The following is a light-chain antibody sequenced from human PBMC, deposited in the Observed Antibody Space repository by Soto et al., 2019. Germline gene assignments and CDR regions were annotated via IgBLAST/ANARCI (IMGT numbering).Light chain of an antibody. CDR3: QHYGSALFT. V-gene: IGKV3-20*01. Sequence: EIVLTQSPGTLSLSPGERATLSCRASQSFSSSYLAWYQQKPGPAPRLLIYGASSRATGIPDRFSGSGSGTDFTLTISRLEPEYFAVYYCQHYGSALFTFGPGTKVDVK. CDR2: GAS. J-gene: IGKJ3*01. CDR1: QSFSSSY.